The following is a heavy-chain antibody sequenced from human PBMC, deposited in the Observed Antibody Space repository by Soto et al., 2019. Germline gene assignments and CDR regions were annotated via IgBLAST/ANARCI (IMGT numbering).Heavy chain of an antibody. CDR1: GYTFIDYY. D-gene: IGHD3-22*01. CDR3: ARVRRSSGYYYGY. J-gene: IGHJ4*02. Sequence: ASVKVSCKASGYTFIDYYMHWVRQAPGQGFECMGRISPKSGGTNYAQKFQARVTMTWDTXXSXXXMXLXXLRXEXTAVYYCARVRRSSGYYYGYWGQGPPVTVSS. V-gene: IGHV1-2*02. CDR2: ISPKSGGT.